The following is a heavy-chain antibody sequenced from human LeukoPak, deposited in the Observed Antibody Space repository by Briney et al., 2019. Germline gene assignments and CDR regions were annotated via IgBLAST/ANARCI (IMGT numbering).Heavy chain of an antibody. D-gene: IGHD3-3*01. CDR2: INHSGST. J-gene: IGHJ6*02. CDR3: ASSTPLTYYDFWSGLSGGYYYGMDV. V-gene: IGHV4-34*01. CDR1: GGSFSGYY. Sequence: PSETLSLTCAVYGGSFSGYYWSWIRQPPGKGLEWIGEINHSGSTNYNPSLTSRVTISVDTSKNQFSLKLSSVTAADTAVYYCASSTPLTYYDFWSGLSGGYYYGMDVWGQGTTVTVSS.